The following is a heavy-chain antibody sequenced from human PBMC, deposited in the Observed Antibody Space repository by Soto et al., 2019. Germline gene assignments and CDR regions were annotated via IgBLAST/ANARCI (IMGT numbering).Heavy chain of an antibody. D-gene: IGHD3-10*01. Sequence: GESLKISCKGSGYSFTSYWISWVRQMPGKGLEGMGRIDPSDSYTNYSPSFQGHVTISADKSISTAYLQWSGLKASDTAMYYCARAYYYGSGSYSSQRYYGMDVWGQGTTVTVSS. CDR3: ARAYYYGSGSYSSQRYYGMDV. J-gene: IGHJ6*02. CDR1: GYSFTSYW. V-gene: IGHV5-10-1*01. CDR2: IDPSDSYT.